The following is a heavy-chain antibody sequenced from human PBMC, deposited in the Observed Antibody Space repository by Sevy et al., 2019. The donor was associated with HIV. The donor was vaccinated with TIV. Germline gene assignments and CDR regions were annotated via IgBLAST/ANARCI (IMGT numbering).Heavy chain of an antibody. CDR2: INHSGST. Sequence: SETLSLTCAVYGGSFSGYYWSWIRQPPGKGLEWIGEINHSGSTNYNPSLKSRVTISVDTSKNQFSLKLSSVTAADTAVYYCARWTDGYSYGLDYWGQGTLVTISS. CDR3: ARWTDGYSYGLDY. J-gene: IGHJ4*02. CDR1: GGSFSGYY. D-gene: IGHD5-18*01. V-gene: IGHV4-34*01.